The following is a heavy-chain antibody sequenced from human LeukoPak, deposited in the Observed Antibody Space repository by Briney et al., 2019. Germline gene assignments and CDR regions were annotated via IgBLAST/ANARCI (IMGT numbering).Heavy chain of an antibody. D-gene: IGHD6-6*01. CDR3: AKGPIAARRGDWFDP. CDR2: MNPNSGNT. V-gene: IGHV1-8*01. Sequence: GASVKVSCKASGYTFTSYDINWVRQATGQGLEWMGWMNPNSGNTGYAQKFQGRVTMTRNTSISTAYMELSSLRSEDTAVYYCAKGPIAARRGDWFDPWGQGTLVTVSS. J-gene: IGHJ5*02. CDR1: GYTFTSYD.